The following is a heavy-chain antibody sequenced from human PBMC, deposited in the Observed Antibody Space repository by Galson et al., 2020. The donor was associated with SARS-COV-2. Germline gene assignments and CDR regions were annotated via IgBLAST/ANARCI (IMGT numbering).Heavy chain of an antibody. V-gene: IGHV4-34*01. CDR1: GGSFRDYR. J-gene: IGHJ6*03. D-gene: IGHD5-12*01. Sequence: SETLSLTCAVYGGSFRDYRWNWIRQSPGKGLEWIGEIAHSGSTSYNPALKSRVTMSIDTSNNQFSLKLTSVTAADTAIYFCVRARREAVYSGTFPNYFYYWFMDVCGRGTTVSVS. CDR3: VRARREAVYSGTFPNYFYYWFMDV. CDR2: IAHSGST.